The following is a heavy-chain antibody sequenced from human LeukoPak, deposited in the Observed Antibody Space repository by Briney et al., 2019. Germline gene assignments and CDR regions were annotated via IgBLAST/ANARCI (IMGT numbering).Heavy chain of an antibody. D-gene: IGHD6-19*01. J-gene: IGHJ4*02. CDR1: GFTVRSNY. CDR3: ARRSGIAVAGAFDH. CDR2: ISGSGGST. Sequence: PGGSLRLSCAASGFTVRSNYMSWVRQAPGKGLEWVSGISGSGGSTYYADSVKGRLTISRDNSKNTLYLQMNSLRAEDTAVYYCARRSGIAVAGAFDHWGQGTLVTVSS. V-gene: IGHV3-23*01.